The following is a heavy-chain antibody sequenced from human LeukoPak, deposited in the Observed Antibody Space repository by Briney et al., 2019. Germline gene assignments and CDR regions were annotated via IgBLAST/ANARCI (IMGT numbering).Heavy chain of an antibody. J-gene: IGHJ4*02. V-gene: IGHV3-30*04. D-gene: IGHD3-22*01. CDR3: ARDDSSGYCLDY. Sequence: GGSLRLSCAASGFTFSSYAMHWVRQAPGKGLEWVAVISYDGSNKYYADSVKGRFTISRDNSKNTLYLQMNSLRAEDTAVYYCARDDSSGYCLDYWGQGTLVTVSS. CDR2: ISYDGSNK. CDR1: GFTFSSYA.